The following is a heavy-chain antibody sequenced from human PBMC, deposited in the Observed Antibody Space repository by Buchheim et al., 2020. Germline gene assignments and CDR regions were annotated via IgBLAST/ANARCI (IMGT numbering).Heavy chain of an antibody. D-gene: IGHD2-21*01. Sequence: EVQLVESGGGLVQPGGSLRLSCAASGFTFGTYSMNWVRQAPGKGLEWISYISGSSSSIYYADSVKGRFTISRDTPKNSLPLQMSSLRDEDTAVYYCARDQIAVGVFYGMDVWGQGTT. J-gene: IGHJ6*02. V-gene: IGHV3-48*02. CDR1: GFTFGTYS. CDR2: ISGSSSSI. CDR3: ARDQIAVGVFYGMDV.